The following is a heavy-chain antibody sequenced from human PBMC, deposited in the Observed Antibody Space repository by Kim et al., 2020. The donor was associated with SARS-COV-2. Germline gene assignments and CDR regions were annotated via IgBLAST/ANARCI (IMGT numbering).Heavy chain of an antibody. D-gene: IGHD2-8*01. CDR2: IYSGGST. CDR1: GFTVSSNY. J-gene: IGHJ5*02. V-gene: IGHV3-53*01. Sequence: GGSLRLSCAASGFTVSSNYMSWVRQAPGKGLEWVSVIYSGGSTYYADSVKGRFTISRDNSKNTLYLQMNSLRAEDTAVYYCARGSEWVNWFDPWGQGTLVTVSS. CDR3: ARGSEWVNWFDP.